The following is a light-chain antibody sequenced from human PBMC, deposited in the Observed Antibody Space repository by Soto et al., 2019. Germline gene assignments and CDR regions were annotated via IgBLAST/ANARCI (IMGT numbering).Light chain of an antibody. V-gene: IGKV1-27*01. J-gene: IGKJ5*01. CDR1: QDIGNF. CDR3: QQLDRFPLT. CDR2: AAS. Sequence: DIQMTQSPSSLSAFVGDRVTITCRASQDIGNFLAWYQQKPGKVPKLLIYAASTLQSGVPSRFSGSGSGTDFTLTISSLQPEDVATYYCQQLDRFPLTFGQGTRLEIK.